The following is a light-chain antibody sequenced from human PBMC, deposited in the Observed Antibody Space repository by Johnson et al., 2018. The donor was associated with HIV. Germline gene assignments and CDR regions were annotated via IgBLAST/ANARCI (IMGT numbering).Light chain of an antibody. CDR2: DNN. V-gene: IGLV1-51*01. Sequence: QSVLTQPPSVSAAPGQKVTISCSGSSSNIGNNYVSWYQQLPGTAPKLLIYDNNKRPSGIPDRFSGSKSGTSATLGITGLQTGDEADYYCVKRDNSLSAYVCGTWTTVSVL. J-gene: IGLJ1*01. CDR1: SSNIGNNY. CDR3: VKRDNSLSAYV.